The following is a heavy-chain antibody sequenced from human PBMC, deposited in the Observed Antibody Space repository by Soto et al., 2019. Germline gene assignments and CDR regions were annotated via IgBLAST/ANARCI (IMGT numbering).Heavy chain of an antibody. D-gene: IGHD3-3*01. CDR1: GGSISSYY. CDR2: LYYSGST. V-gene: IGHV4-59*01. J-gene: IGHJ6*02. Sequence: SETLCLTCTVTGGSISSYYWSWVGQPPGKGLEWIGKLYYSGSTNYHPSLQSRDTISVDTSKNQFPLKLSPGTAADTAVYYCAKETPPRSYDFWSGTTPYYYYGMDVWGQGTTVTVSS. CDR3: AKETPPRSYDFWSGTTPYYYYGMDV.